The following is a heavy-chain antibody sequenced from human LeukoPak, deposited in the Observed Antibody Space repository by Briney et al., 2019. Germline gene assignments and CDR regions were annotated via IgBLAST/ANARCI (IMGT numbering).Heavy chain of an antibody. V-gene: IGHV3-23*01. CDR1: GFTFSSYA. Sequence: GGSLRLSCAASGFTFSSYAMSWVRQAPGKGLEWVSAISGSGGSTYYADSVKGRFTISRDNSKNTLYLQMNSLRAEDTAVYYCAKKGRIAAAAANYYYYYMDVWGKGTTVTISS. D-gene: IGHD6-13*01. J-gene: IGHJ6*03. CDR2: ISGSGGST. CDR3: AKKGRIAAAAANYYYYYMDV.